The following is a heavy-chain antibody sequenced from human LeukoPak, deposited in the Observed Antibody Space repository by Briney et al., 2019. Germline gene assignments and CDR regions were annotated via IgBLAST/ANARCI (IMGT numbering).Heavy chain of an antibody. CDR3: ARGGTYGDFPFDY. CDR2: IIPIFGTA. J-gene: IGHJ4*02. CDR1: GGTFSSYA. Sequence: SVKVSCKASGGTFSSYAISWVRQAPGQGLEWMGGIIPIFGTANYALKFQGRVTITADEPTSTAYMELSSLRSEDTAVYYCARGGTYGDFPFDYWGQGTLVTVSS. V-gene: IGHV1-69*13. D-gene: IGHD4-17*01.